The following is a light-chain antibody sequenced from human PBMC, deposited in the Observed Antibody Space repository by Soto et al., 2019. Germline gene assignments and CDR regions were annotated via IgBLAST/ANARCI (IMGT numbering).Light chain of an antibody. Sequence: SYELTQPPSVSVAPGQTARITCGGTNIEIKSVHWYQQKPGQPPVLVVYDDGDRTTGIPERFSGSKSGNTATLTTSRVEAGDEADYYCQVWDTTNPVIFGGGTKLTVL. J-gene: IGLJ2*01. CDR3: QVWDTTNPVI. V-gene: IGLV3-21*02. CDR1: NIEIKS. CDR2: DDG.